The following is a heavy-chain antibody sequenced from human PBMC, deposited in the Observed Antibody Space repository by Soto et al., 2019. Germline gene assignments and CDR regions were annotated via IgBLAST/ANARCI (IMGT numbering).Heavy chain of an antibody. D-gene: IGHD3-10*01. CDR1: GGPINSPDYY. CDR2: IYYSGGT. V-gene: IGHV4-61*08. Sequence: PSETLSLTCNVSGGPINSPDYYWTWIRQSPGKGLEWIGYIYYSGGTNYNPSLRTRVTISVDTSKNQFSLKLSSVTAADTAVYYCARTGGSITMVRGAPLRFDPWVQGTLVTVSS. CDR3: ARTGGSITMVRGAPLRFDP. J-gene: IGHJ5*02.